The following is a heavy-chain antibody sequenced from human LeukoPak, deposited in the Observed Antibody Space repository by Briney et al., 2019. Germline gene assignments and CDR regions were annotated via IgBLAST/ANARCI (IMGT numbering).Heavy chain of an antibody. CDR1: GFTVSSNF. CDR2: IYSGGST. J-gene: IGHJ4*02. Sequence: PGGSLRLSCAASGFTVSSNFMTWVRQAPGQGLEWVSVIYSGGSTYYADSVKGRFTISRDNSKNTLYLQMNSLRAEDTAVYYCAKGLTTVVTDYFDYWGQGTLVTVSS. CDR3: AKGLTTVVTDYFDY. D-gene: IGHD4-23*01. V-gene: IGHV3-53*01.